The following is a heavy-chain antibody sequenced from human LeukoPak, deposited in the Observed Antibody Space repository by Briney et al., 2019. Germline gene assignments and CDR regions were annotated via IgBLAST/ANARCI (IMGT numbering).Heavy chain of an antibody. CDR1: GFTFSSYG. D-gene: IGHD3-22*01. J-gene: IGHJ4*02. CDR3: ARNYYFYDSRGYQPLDH. CDR2: ISYDGSNK. V-gene: IGHV3-30*03. Sequence: PGGSLRLSCAASGFTFSSYGMHWVRQAPGKGLEWVAVISYDGSNKYYADSVKGRFTISRDNSKNSLYLQMNSLRAEDTAVYYCARNYYFYDSRGYQPLDHWGQGTLVPVSS.